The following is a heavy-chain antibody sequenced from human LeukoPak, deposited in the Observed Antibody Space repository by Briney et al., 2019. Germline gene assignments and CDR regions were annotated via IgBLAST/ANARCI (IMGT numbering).Heavy chain of an antibody. V-gene: IGHV1-2*02. CDR2: INPNSGGT. CDR1: GYTFTGYY. J-gene: IGHJ4*02. Sequence: ASVKVSCKASGYTFTGYYMHWVRQAPGQGLEWMGWINPNSGGTNYAQKFQGRVTITRDTSASTAYMELSSLRSEDTAVYYCARGRYDSSGYYYFDYWGQGTLVTVSS. D-gene: IGHD3-22*01. CDR3: ARGRYDSSGYYYFDY.